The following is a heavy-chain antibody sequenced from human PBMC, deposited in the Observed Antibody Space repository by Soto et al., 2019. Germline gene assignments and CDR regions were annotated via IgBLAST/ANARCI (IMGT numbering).Heavy chain of an antibody. CDR2: INAGNGNT. D-gene: IGHD3-16*01. CDR1: GYTFTSYA. J-gene: IGHJ3*02. V-gene: IGHV1-3*01. Sequence: ASVKVSCKASGYTFTSYAMHWVRQAPGQRLEWMGWINAGNGNTKYSQKFQGRVTITRDTSASTAYMELSSLISEDTAVYYCARDFGQAAFDIWGQGTMVTVSS. CDR3: ARDFGQAAFDI.